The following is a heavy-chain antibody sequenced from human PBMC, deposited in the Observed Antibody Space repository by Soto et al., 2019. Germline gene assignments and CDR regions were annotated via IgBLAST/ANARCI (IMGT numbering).Heavy chain of an antibody. V-gene: IGHV3-11*01. CDR3: ARSGTPLIEILDN. CDR2: ISPCGEIR. CDR1: GFSFSDYY. D-gene: IGHD1-7*01. Sequence: PGGSLSLSCAASGFSFSDYYMNWIRQAPGQGLEWLSFISPCGEIRYIADSIRGRFTFSRDNARRSLYLQMNSLRAEDTAIYYCARSGTPLIEILDNWGQGTLVTVSS. J-gene: IGHJ4*01.